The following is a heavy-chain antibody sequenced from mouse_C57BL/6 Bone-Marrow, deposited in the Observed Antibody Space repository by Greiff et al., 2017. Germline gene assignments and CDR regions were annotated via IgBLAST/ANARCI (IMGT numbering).Heavy chain of an antibody. V-gene: IGHV10-1*01. CDR3: VRHTLYAMDY. CDR1: GFSFNTYA. J-gene: IGHJ4*01. CDR2: IRSKSNNYAT. Sequence: EVKVVESGGGLVQPKGSLKLSCAASGFSFNTYAMNWVRQAPGKGLEWVARIRSKSNNYATYYADSVKDRFTISRDDSESMLYLQMNNLKTEDTAMYYCVRHTLYAMDYWGQGTSVTVSS.